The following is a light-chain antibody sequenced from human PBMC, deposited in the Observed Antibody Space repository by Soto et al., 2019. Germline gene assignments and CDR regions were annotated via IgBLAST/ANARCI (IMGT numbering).Light chain of an antibody. CDR3: QQAYSTPWT. Sequence: EIQVTQSRSSLSASVGDRFTITCRASQSISTYLHWYQQKPGTAPKLLIYATSNLQSGVPSRFSGSGSGTDFTLTINSLQPEDSATHYCQQAYSTPWTFGQATKVDIK. CDR2: ATS. CDR1: QSISTY. V-gene: IGKV1-39*01. J-gene: IGKJ1*01.